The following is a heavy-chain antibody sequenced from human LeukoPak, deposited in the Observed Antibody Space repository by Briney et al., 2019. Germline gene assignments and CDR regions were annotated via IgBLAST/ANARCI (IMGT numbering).Heavy chain of an antibody. CDR2: IIPIFGTA. J-gene: IGHJ4*02. CDR1: GGTFSSYA. D-gene: IGHD3-9*01. V-gene: IGHV1-69*01. Sequence: SVKVSCKASGGTFSSYAISWVRQAPGQGLGWMGGIIPIFGTANYAQKFQGRVTITADESTSTAYMELSSLRSEDTAVYYCARSEYDILTGYYLLPFDYWGQGTLVTVSS. CDR3: ARSEYDILTGYYLLPFDY.